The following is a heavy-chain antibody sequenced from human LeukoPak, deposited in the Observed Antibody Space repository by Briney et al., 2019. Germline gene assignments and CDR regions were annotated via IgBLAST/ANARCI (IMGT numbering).Heavy chain of an antibody. D-gene: IGHD3-22*01. J-gene: IGHJ3*02. CDR1: GGSISSYY. V-gene: IGHV4-59*08. CDR3: ARANYYDNTGYSRGAFDI. CDR2: IYNSGST. Sequence: SETLSLTCTVSGGSISSYYWNWIRQPPGKGLEWIGYIYNSGSTNNNPSLKSRVTISVDTSKKQFSLKLSSVTAADTAVYFCARANYYDNTGYSRGAFDIWGQGTMVIVSS.